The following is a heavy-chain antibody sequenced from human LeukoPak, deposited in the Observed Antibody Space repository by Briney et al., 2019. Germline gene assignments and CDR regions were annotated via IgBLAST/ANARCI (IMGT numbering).Heavy chain of an antibody. D-gene: IGHD6-13*01. CDR3: AKGGYSSRLLDAFDI. CDR2: ISWNSGSI. J-gene: IGHJ3*02. Sequence: GRSLRLSCAASGFTFDDYVMHWVRQAPGKGLEWVSGISWNSGSIGYADSVRGRFTISRDNAKNSLYLQMNSLRAEDMALYYCAKGGYSSRLLDAFDIWGQGTMVTVSS. V-gene: IGHV3-9*03. CDR1: GFTFDDYV.